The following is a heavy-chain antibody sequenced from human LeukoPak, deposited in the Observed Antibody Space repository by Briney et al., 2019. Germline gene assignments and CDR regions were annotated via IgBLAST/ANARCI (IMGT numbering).Heavy chain of an antibody. CDR1: GYTFTGYY. V-gene: IGHV1-2*02. D-gene: IGHD5-18*01. J-gene: IGHJ4*02. CDR2: INPNSGGT. Sequence: EASVKVSCKASGYTFTGYYMHWVRQAPGQGLEWMGWINPNSGGTNYAQKFQGRVTMTRDTSISTAYMELSRLRSDDTAVYYCARNVDTAMGYFDYWGQGTLVTVSS. CDR3: ARNVDTAMGYFDY.